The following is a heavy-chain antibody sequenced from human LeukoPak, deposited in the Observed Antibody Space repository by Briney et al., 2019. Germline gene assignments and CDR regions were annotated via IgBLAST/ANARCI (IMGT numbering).Heavy chain of an antibody. V-gene: IGHV4-4*07. CDR3: ARDYRTGTTNYYYMDV. D-gene: IGHD1-7*01. CDR1: GGSISSYY. CDR2: IYTSGST. J-gene: IGHJ6*03. Sequence: ASETLSLTCTVSGGSISSYYWSWIRQPAGKGLEWIGRIYTSGSTNYNPSLKSRVTMSVDTSKNQFSLKLSSVTAADTAVYYCARDYRTGTTNYYYMDVWGKGTTVTVSS.